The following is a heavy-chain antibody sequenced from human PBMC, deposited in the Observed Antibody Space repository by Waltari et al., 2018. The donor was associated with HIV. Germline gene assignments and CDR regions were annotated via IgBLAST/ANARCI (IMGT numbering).Heavy chain of an antibody. CDR2: VSAYNSNT. D-gene: IGHD2-2*01. V-gene: IGHV1-18*01. J-gene: IGHJ4*02. CDR1: GYTFTSYG. CDR3: ARINCTSVSCYASLDY. Sequence: QVQLVQSGAEVKKPGASVKVSCKASGYTFTSYGISWVRQAPGQGLEWMGWVSAYNSNTNYAQKLQGRVTMTTDTSTSTAYMGLRSLRSDDTAVYYCARINCTSVSCYASLDYWGQGTLVTVSS.